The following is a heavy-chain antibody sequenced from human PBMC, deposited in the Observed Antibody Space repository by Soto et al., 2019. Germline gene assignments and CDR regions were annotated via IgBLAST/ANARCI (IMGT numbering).Heavy chain of an antibody. D-gene: IGHD3-10*01. J-gene: IGHJ4*02. CDR3: AKEAGDH. V-gene: IGHV1-69*01. CDR1: GGTFNTYA. Sequence: QMQLVQSGAEVKERGSSVKISCKTSGGTFNTYALTWVRQAPGQGLEWIGGIIPIFGIKNVAQRFQGRVTINPDESLTTAYMETTSLRSDDTAVYYCAKEAGDHWGQGTLVTVSS. CDR2: IIPIFGIK.